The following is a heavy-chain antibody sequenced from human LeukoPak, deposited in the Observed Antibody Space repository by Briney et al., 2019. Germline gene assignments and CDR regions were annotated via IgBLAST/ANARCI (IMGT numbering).Heavy chain of an antibody. V-gene: IGHV3-23*01. CDR1: ALTFSSQA. D-gene: IGHD4-11*01. CDR2: ISRSGANI. J-gene: IGHJ4*02. CDR3: ANQRDYRSHFDS. Sequence: PGGSLRLSCAASALTFSSQAMNWVRQAPGRGLEWVSSISRSGANIDYTDSVKGRFTISRDNSKNTLYLQMNSLRAEDTAVYYCANQRDYRSHFDSWGQGTLVTVSS.